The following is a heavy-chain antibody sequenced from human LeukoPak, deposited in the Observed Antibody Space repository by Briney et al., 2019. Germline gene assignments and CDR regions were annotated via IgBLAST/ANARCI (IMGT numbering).Heavy chain of an antibody. CDR3: ARSNRPEYYYYYYYMDV. Sequence: SETLSLTCTVSGGSISSSSYYWGWIRQPPGKGLEWIGSIYHSGSTYYNPSLKSRVTISVDTSKNQFSLKLSSVTAADTAVYYCARSNRPEYYYYYYYMDVWGKGTTVTVSS. V-gene: IGHV4-39*07. CDR1: GGSISSSSYY. CDR2: IYHSGST. J-gene: IGHJ6*03.